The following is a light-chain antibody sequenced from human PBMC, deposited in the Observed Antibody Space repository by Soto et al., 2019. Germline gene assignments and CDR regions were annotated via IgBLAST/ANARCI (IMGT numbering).Light chain of an antibody. V-gene: IGKV3-20*01. Sequence: IVLTQSPCTLSLSPLERATLSCRAGQSVSSSYLAWYQQKPGQAPRLLIYGASSRATGIPDRFSGSGSGTDFTLTISRLEPEDFAVYYCQQYGSSLPWTFGQGTKVDIK. CDR1: QSVSSSY. J-gene: IGKJ1*01. CDR2: GAS. CDR3: QQYGSSLPWT.